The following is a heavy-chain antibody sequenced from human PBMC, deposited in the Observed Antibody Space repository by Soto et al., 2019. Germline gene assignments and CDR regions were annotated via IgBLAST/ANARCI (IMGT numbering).Heavy chain of an antibody. CDR2: ISAYNGNT. CDR1: GYTFTSYS. V-gene: IGHV1-18*01. CDR3: ARNWGSSGNRQGYYYYGMDV. J-gene: IGHJ6*02. Sequence: QVQLVQSGAEVKKPGASVKVSCKASGYTFTSYSISWVRQAPGQGLEWMGWISAYNGNTNYAQKLQGRVTMTTDTSTSTAYMELRSLRSDDTAVYYCARNWGSSGNRQGYYYYGMDVWGQGTTVTVSS. D-gene: IGHD3-10*01.